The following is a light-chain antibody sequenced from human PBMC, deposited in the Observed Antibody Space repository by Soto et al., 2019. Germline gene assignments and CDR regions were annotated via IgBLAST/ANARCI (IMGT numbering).Light chain of an antibody. CDR1: QDIGTY. CDR3: QQFYNYPRT. J-gene: IGKJ1*01. Sequence: IQMTQPPSSLSASTGDRVSITCRATQDIGTYLAWYQQIPGKAPKLLIYDASTLQTGVPSRFSGSGSGTDFTLTISYLQSEDFGTYYCQQFYNYPRTFGQGTKVDIK. CDR2: DAS. V-gene: IGKV1-8*01.